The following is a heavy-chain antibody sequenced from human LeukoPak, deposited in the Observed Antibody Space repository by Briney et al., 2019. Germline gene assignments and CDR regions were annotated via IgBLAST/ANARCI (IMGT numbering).Heavy chain of an antibody. D-gene: IGHD2-2*01. CDR1: GFTVCCIY. J-gene: IGHJ6*03. CDR2: IYSGGST. CDR3: AREGCSITSCYEDLPGVDYYYYMDV. V-gene: IGHV3-66*02. Sequence: GSLRRSSAAYGFTVCCIYMSRVPQAQGHGLVWVSVIYSGGSTYSADSVEGRITISRDNSKNTVYLQMNSLRAEDTAVYYCAREGCSITSCYEDLPGVDYYYYMDVWGKGTTVTVSS.